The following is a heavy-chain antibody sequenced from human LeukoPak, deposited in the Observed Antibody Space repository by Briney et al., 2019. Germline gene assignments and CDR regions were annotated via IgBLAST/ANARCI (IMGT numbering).Heavy chain of an antibody. CDR3: ARDGSSWYEGY. CDR1: GFTFSTYS. J-gene: IGHJ4*02. Sequence: PGGSLRLSCAASGFTFSTYSMNWVRQTPGKGLEWVSSISSSSTYIYYADSVKGRFTISRDNAKNSLYLRMNSLRVEDTAVYYCARDGSSWYEGYWGQGTLVTVSS. V-gene: IGHV3-21*01. CDR2: ISSSSTYI. D-gene: IGHD6-13*01.